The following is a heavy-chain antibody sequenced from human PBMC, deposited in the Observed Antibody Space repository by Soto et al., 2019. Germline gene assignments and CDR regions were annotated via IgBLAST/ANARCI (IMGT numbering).Heavy chain of an antibody. CDR1: GVIYSSCA. J-gene: IGHJ4*02. CDR2: VSHDGTLY. CDR3: ARDSPNGSCFLN. D-gene: IGHD2-15*01. V-gene: IGHV3-30*03. Sequence: PGGSLRLSCSASGVIYSSCAMHGVRQVTGKGLEWLAVVSHDGTLYPYADSVKGRFTISRDNAKNSLYPQMDSLRAEDTAVYYCARDSPNGSCFLNWGQGSLVTVSS.